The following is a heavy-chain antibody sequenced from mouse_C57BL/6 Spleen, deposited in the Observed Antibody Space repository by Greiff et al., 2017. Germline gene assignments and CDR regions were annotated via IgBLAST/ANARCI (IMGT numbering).Heavy chain of an antibody. CDR1: GYSITSGYY. Sequence: EVQLQQSGPGLVKPSQSLSLTCSVTGYSITSGYYWNWIRQFPGNKLEWMGYISYDGSNNYNPSLKNRISITRDTSKNQFFLKLNSVTTEDTATYYCARGDYEKGYAMDYWGQGTSVTVSS. CDR3: ARGDYEKGYAMDY. J-gene: IGHJ4*01. CDR2: ISYDGSN. D-gene: IGHD1-1*01. V-gene: IGHV3-6*01.